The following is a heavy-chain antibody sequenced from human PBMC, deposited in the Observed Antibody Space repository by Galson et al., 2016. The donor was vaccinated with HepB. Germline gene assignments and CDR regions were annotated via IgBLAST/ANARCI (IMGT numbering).Heavy chain of an antibody. Sequence: CAISGDSVSSNSAAWNWIRQSPSRGLEWLGRTYYRSKWYNDYAVSVKGRITIDPDTSKNQFSLQLNSVTPEDTAVYYCAREAWLNTAMDYYYYGMDVWGQGTTVTVSS. CDR2: TYYRSKWYN. V-gene: IGHV6-1*01. CDR1: GDSVSSNSAA. D-gene: IGHD5-18*01. CDR3: AREAWLNTAMDYYYYGMDV. J-gene: IGHJ6*02.